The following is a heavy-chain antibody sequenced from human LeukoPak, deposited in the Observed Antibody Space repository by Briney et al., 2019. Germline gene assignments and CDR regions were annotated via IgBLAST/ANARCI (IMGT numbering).Heavy chain of an antibody. D-gene: IGHD3-10*01. CDR2: IIPILGIA. J-gene: IGHJ5*02. V-gene: IGHV1-69*04. Sequence: ASVKVSCKASGDTFSSYAISWVRQAPGQGLEWMGRIIPILGIANYAQKFQGRVTITADKSTSTAYMELSSVRSEDTAVYYCARVERITMVRGVYNWFDPWGQGTLVTVSS. CDR1: GDTFSSYA. CDR3: ARVERITMVRGVYNWFDP.